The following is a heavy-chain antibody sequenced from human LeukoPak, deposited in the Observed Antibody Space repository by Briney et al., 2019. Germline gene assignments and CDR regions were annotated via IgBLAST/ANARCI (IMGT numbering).Heavy chain of an antibody. D-gene: IGHD6-25*01. V-gene: IGHV3-7*05. CDR2: IKQDGSAK. Sequence: GGSLRLSCAASEFSFSRSWMNWVRQAPGKGLEWVANIKQDGSAKYYVDSVEGRFTISRGNAKNSLYLQMNSLRAEDTAVYYCGGGGYWGQGIQVTVSS. CDR1: EFSFSRSW. CDR3: GGGGY. J-gene: IGHJ4*02.